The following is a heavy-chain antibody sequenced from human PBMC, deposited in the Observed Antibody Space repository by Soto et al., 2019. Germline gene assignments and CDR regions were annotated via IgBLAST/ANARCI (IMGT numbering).Heavy chain of an antibody. V-gene: IGHV3-33*01. CDR3: ARDPRVETTLMAVFQG. CDR2: IWYDGSNK. D-gene: IGHD3-3*01. Sequence: QVQLVESGGGVVQPGRSLRLSCAGSGFSFSNYGMHWVRQAPGKGLEWVALIWYDGSNKYYADSVKGRFTISRDNSKNTLYLQMSSQRTEDTAVYYCARDPRVETTLMAVFQGWGQGTLVTVSS. CDR1: GFSFSNYG. J-gene: IGHJ1*01.